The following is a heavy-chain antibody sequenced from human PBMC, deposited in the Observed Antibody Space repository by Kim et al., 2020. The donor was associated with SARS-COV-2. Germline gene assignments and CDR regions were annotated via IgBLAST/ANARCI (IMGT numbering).Heavy chain of an antibody. D-gene: IGHD2-8*01. J-gene: IGHJ4*02. CDR1: GYNFATHT. CDR3: ARDRVRDGHPNFDY. Sequence: ASVMVSCKASGYNFATHTLHWMRRAPGQRFEWVGWIDSANGDSSSAQQFKGRVTVTMDTSASTAYMELSSLRSEDTAVYFCARDRVRDGHPNFDYWGQGTLVTVSP. V-gene: IGHV1-3*04. CDR2: IDSANGDS.